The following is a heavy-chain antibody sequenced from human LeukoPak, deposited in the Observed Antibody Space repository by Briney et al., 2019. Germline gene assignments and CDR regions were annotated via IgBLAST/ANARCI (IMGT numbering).Heavy chain of an antibody. J-gene: IGHJ5*02. CDR2: IYYSGST. Sequence: PSETLSLTCTVSGGSISSGGYYWSWIRQHPGKGLEWIGYIYYSGSTYYNPSLKSRVTISVDTSKNQFSLKLSSVTAADTAVYYCARGPLAYCGGDCYNNWFDPWGQGTLVTVSS. CDR1: GGSISSGGYY. V-gene: IGHV4-31*03. CDR3: ARGPLAYCGGDCYNNWFDP. D-gene: IGHD2-21*02.